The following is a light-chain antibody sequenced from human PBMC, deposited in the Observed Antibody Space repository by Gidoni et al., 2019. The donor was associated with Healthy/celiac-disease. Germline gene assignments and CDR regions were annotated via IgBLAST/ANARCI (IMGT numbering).Light chain of an antibody. V-gene: IGKV1-5*03. CDR1: QSISSW. CDR2: RAS. CDR3: QQYNSWT. J-gene: IGKJ1*01. Sequence: DIQPTQSLSTLSASVGDRVTITCRASQSISSWLAWYQPKPGKAPKLLIYRASSLESGAPARFGGSGSVTEFTLTISSLQPDDFATYYCQQYNSWTFXXXTKVEIK.